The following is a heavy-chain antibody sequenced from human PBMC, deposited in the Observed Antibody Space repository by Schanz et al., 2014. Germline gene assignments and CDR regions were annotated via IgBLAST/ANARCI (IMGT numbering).Heavy chain of an antibody. D-gene: IGHD3-9*01. J-gene: IGHJ6*02. CDR3: ARDSGPYYDKSMDV. V-gene: IGHV3-66*01. CDR2: IYASGAT. CDR1: GFTVSSDH. Sequence: EVQLVESGGGFVQPGGSLGLSCVVSGFTVSSDHMSWVRQAPGKGLEWVSTIYASGATYYADSVKRRFTISRDNAKNSLYLQMNSLRAEDTAVYYCARDSGPYYDKSMDVWGQGTTVAVSS.